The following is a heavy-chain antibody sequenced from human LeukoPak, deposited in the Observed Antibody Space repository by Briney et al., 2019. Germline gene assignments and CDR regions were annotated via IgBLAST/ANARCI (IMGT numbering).Heavy chain of an antibody. J-gene: IGHJ6*02. CDR2: MNPNSGNT. CDR3: AGTYYDILTGYHYYYGMDV. Sequence: ASVKVSCKASGYTFTSYDINWVRQATGQGLEWMGWMNPNSGNTGYAQKFQGRVTMTRNTSISTAYMELSSLRSEDTAVYYCAGTYYDILTGYHYYYGMDVWGQGTTVIVSS. D-gene: IGHD3-9*01. CDR1: GYTFTSYD. V-gene: IGHV1-8*01.